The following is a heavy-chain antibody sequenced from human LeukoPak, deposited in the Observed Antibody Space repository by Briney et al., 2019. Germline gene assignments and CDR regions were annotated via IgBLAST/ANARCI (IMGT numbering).Heavy chain of an antibody. CDR1: GYTFTGYY. CDR3: STLGYCIDSSPSCYRAFDY. CDR2: INPNSGDT. J-gene: IGHJ4*02. V-gene: IGHV1-2*02. Sequence: GASVKVSCKASGYTFTGYYIHWVRQAPGQGLEWMEWINPNSGDTNYAQKFQGRVTMTKDTSINTAYMELNRLRSDDTALYYCSTLGYCIDSSPSCYRAFDYWGQGTLVTVSS. D-gene: IGHD2-2*01.